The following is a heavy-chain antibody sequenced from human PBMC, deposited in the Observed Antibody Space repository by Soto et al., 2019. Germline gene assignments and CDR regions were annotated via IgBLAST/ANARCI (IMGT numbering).Heavy chain of an antibody. D-gene: IGHD6-13*01. CDR3: AREDISWYYFDY. CDR2: ISWDDGR. V-gene: IGHV2-5*02. Sequence: QITLKESGPTLVKPTQTLTLTCSVSGFSLISSGVGVGWIRQPPGKALDWLALISWDDGRRYSPTLKNRLTITKDTSKKQVVLTMTDMEPVDTATYFCAREDISWYYFDYCGQGTLVTVPS. J-gene: IGHJ4*02. CDR1: GFSLISSGVG.